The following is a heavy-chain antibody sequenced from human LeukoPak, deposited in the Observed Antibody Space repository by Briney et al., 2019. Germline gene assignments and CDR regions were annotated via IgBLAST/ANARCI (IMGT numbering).Heavy chain of an antibody. D-gene: IGHD1-7*01. J-gene: IGHJ4*02. CDR2: IYYSGST. CDR3: AREDITGTASYFDY. CDR1: GGSVSSGGFY. V-gene: IGHV4-61*08. Sequence: PSETLSLTCTVSGGSVSSGGFYWTWIRQPPGKGLEWIGYIYYSGSTNYIPSLRSRLTISVDTFKNQFSLKLSSVTAADTAVYYCAREDITGTASYFDYWGQGTLVTVSS.